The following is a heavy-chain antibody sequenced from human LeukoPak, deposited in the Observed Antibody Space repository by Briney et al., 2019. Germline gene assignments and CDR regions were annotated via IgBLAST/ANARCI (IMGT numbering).Heavy chain of an antibody. J-gene: IGHJ4*02. CDR3: LADYGDRDY. Sequence: GGSLRLSCAASGFTLSSNYMSWVRQAPGKGLEWVSVIYSGGSTCYPDSVKGRFTISRDNSKNTVYLQMNSLRAEDTAVYYCLADYGDRDYWGQGTLVTVSS. CDR2: IYSGGST. V-gene: IGHV3-53*01. D-gene: IGHD4-17*01. CDR1: GFTLSSNY.